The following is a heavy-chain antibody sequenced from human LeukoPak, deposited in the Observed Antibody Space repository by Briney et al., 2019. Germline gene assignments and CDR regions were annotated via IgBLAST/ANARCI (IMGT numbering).Heavy chain of an antibody. D-gene: IGHD3-10*01. CDR3: ARFPRGSRVWNYMDV. CDR1: GGSISSSSYY. J-gene: IGHJ6*03. V-gene: IGHV4-39*01. CDR2: TYYSGST. Sequence: PSETLSLTCTVSGGSISSSSYYWGWIRQPPGKGLEWIGSTYYSGSTYYNPSLKSRVTISVDTSKNQFSLKLSSVTAADTAVYYCARFPRGSRVWNYMDVWGKGTTVTVSS.